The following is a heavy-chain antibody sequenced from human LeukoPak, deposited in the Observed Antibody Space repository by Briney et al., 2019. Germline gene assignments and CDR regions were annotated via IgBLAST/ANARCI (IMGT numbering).Heavy chain of an antibody. CDR3: ARRGILTGYMFDY. CDR1: GYTFTSYY. V-gene: IGHV1-46*03. CDR2: INPSGGST. J-gene: IGHJ4*02. D-gene: IGHD3-9*01. Sequence: ASVKVSCKASGYTFTSYYMHWVRQAPGQGLEWMGIINPSGGSTTYAQKFQGRVTMTSDTSTNTVYMELSSLRSEDTAVYYCARRGILTGYMFDYWGQGTLVTVSS.